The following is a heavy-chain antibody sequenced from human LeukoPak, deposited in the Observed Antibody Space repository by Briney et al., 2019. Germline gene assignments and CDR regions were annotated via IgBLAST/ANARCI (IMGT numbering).Heavy chain of an antibody. CDR2: ISGSADIT. V-gene: IGHV3-23*01. D-gene: IGHD3-16*01. J-gene: IGHJ5*01. CDR1: GFTFSNYA. CDR3: AKMFGVLIIGWFDS. Sequence: GGSLRLSCAASGFTFSNYAMSWVRQAPGKGLEWVSIISGSADITYYADSVKGRFTISRDNSKNTLFLQMNSLTRDDTAMYYCAKMFGVLIIGWFDSWGQGTLVTVSS.